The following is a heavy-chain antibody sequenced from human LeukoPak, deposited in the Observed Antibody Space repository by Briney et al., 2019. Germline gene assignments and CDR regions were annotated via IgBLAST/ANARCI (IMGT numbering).Heavy chain of an antibody. Sequence: ASVKVSCKASGYTFTGYYMHWVRQAPGQGLEWMGWINPNHGDTNYAQKFQGRVTMTRDTSISTAYMELSRLRSDDTAVYYCAREEYSGSYYQFDYWGQGTLVTVSS. CDR2: INPNHGDT. V-gene: IGHV1-2*02. CDR3: AREEYSGSYYQFDY. D-gene: IGHD1-26*01. J-gene: IGHJ4*02. CDR1: GYTFTGYY.